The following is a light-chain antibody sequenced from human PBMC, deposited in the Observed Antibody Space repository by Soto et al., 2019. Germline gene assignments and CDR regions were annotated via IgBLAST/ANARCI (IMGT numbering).Light chain of an antibody. J-gene: IGLJ1*01. CDR2: DVS. CDR3: SSYPTGNTHV. Sequence: QSVLTQPASVSGSPGQSITISCSGTSSDIGAYNYVSWHQQHPGKGPKIMIYDVSSRPSGVSNRFSGSKSGNTASLTISGLQAEDEADYYFSSYPTGNTHVFGGGTKLTV. V-gene: IGLV2-14*01. CDR1: SSDIGAYNY.